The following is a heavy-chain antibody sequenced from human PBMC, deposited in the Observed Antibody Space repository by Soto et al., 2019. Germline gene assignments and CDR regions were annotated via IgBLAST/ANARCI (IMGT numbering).Heavy chain of an antibody. Sequence: ASVKVSCKASGYTLTSYGISWVRQAPGQGLEWMGWISAYNGNTNYAQKLQGRVTMTTGTSTSTAYMELRSLRSDDTAVYYCARGRDSSGYYRTYLFDYWGQGTLVTVSS. CDR2: ISAYNGNT. J-gene: IGHJ4*02. CDR3: ARGRDSSGYYRTYLFDY. CDR1: GYTLTSYG. D-gene: IGHD3-22*01. V-gene: IGHV1-18*01.